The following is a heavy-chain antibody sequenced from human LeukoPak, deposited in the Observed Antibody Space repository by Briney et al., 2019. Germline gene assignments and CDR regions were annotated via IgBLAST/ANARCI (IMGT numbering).Heavy chain of an antibody. J-gene: IGHJ4*02. CDR2: ISYDGSNK. Sequence: GSLRLSCAASGFPFSSYAMHWVRQAPGKGLEWVAVISYDGSNKYYADSVKGRFTISRDNSKNTLYLQMNSLRAEDTAIYYCAKDSSVGYSAFDSWGQGTLVIVSS. V-gene: IGHV3-30*04. CDR3: AKDSSVGYSAFDS. CDR1: GFPFSSYA. D-gene: IGHD5-18*01.